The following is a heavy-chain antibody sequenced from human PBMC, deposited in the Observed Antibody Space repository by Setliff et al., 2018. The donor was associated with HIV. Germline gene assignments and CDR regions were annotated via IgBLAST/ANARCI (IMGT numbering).Heavy chain of an antibody. V-gene: IGHV3-21*06. Sequence: AGGSLRLSCAVSGFTFTTSTMNWVRQAPGKGLEWVASISSSGTYIHYADSVKGRFSISRDNAQNSLSLQMSSLRPEDTAVYYCAAVFTGEPGRSLDYWGPGTLVTVSS. J-gene: IGHJ4*02. CDR3: AAVFTGEPGRSLDY. D-gene: IGHD2-15*01. CDR1: GFTFTTST. CDR2: ISSSGTYI.